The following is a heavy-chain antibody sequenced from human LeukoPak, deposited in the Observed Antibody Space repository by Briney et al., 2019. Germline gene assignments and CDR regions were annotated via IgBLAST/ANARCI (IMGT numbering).Heavy chain of an antibody. CDR2: IYTSGST. D-gene: IGHD5-12*01. Sequence: SETLSLTCTVSGGSISSYYWSWIRQPAGEGLEWIGRIYTSGSTNYNPSLKSRITISVDTSKNQFSLKLTSITAADTAVYYCARGGYDYDGVDYWGQGTLVTVSS. CDR3: ARGGYDYDGVDY. CDR1: GGSISSYY. J-gene: IGHJ4*02. V-gene: IGHV4-4*07.